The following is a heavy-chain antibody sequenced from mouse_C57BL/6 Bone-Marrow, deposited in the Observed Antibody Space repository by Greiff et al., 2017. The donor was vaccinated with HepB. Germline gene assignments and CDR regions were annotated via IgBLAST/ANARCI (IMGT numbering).Heavy chain of an antibody. Sequence: QVQLKESGPELVKPGASVKLSCKASGYTFTSYDINWVKQRPGQGLEWIGWIYPRDGSTKYNEKFKGKATLTVDTSSSTAYMELHSLTSEDSAVYFCARSAMVVGPGYWGQGTSDTVSS. D-gene: IGHD1-1*01. CDR1: GYTFTSYD. V-gene: IGHV1-85*01. CDR3: ARSAMVVGPGY. CDR2: IYPRDGST. J-gene: IGHJ4*01.